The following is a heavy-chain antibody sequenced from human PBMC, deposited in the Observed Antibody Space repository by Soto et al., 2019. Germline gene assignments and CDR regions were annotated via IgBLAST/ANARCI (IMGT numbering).Heavy chain of an antibody. CDR3: ARSGSDRPLYYFDY. CDR2: IIPIFGTA. Sequence: GASVKVSCKASGGTFSSYAISWVRQAPGQGLEWMGGIIPIFGTANYAQKFQGRVTITADESTSTAYMELSSLRSEDTAVYYCARSGSDRPLYYFDYWGQGTLVTVSS. J-gene: IGHJ4*02. CDR1: GGTFSSYA. D-gene: IGHD3-10*01. V-gene: IGHV1-69*13.